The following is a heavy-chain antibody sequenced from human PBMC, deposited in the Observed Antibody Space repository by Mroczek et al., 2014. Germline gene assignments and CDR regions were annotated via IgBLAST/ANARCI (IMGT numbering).Heavy chain of an antibody. CDR2: INPSGGST. CDR1: GYTFTSYY. D-gene: IGHD2-21*02. J-gene: IGHJ6*03. CDR3: ARGGTTTTAYYYYYMDV. V-gene: IGHV1-46*01. Sequence: QVQLVESGAEVKKPGASVKVSCKASGYTFTSYYMHWVRQAPGQGLEWMGIINPSGGSTSYAQKFQGRVTMTRDTSTSTVYMELSSLRSEDTAVYYCARGGTTTTAYYYYYMDVWGKGTTVTISS.